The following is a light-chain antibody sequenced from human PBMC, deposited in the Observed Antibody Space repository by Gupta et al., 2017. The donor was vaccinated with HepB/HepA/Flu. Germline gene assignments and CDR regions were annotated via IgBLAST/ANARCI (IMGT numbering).Light chain of an antibody. CDR2: AAS. CDR3: RQSVSTLWT. CDR1: QSISNY. J-gene: IGKJ1*01. Sequence: DLTIPQPPSSLSASVGDRVTITCRASQSISNYLHWYQQKPGKAPNLLIYAASSLQSGVPSRFSGDGSGTDFTLTINTLQPEDFATYYCRQSVSTLWTFGQGTKVEIK. V-gene: IGKV1-39*01.